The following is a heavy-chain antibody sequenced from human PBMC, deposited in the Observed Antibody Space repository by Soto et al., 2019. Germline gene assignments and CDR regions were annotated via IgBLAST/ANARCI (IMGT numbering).Heavy chain of an antibody. CDR2: ISYNGRNK. Sequence: QVQLVESGGDVVQPGRSLRLSCAASGFTFSFYAMHWVRQAPGKGLEWVAVISYNGRNKHYVDSVKGRFTISRDNSQDTLYLQMDSLRPDDTAVYSCARQAKIGDRSQFYFDSWGQGTLVTVSS. CDR3: ARQAKIGDRSQFYFDS. J-gene: IGHJ4*02. D-gene: IGHD3-16*01. CDR1: GFTFSFYA. V-gene: IGHV3-30*04.